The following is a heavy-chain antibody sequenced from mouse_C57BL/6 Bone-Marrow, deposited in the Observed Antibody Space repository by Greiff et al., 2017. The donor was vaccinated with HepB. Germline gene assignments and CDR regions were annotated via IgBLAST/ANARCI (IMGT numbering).Heavy chain of an antibody. J-gene: IGHJ4*01. Sequence: DVKLEESEGGLVQPGSSMKLSCTASGFTFSDYYMAWVRQVPEKGLEWVANINYDGSSPYYLDSLKSRFIISRDNAKNILYLQMSSLKSEDTATYYGARVYGYDGGGYAMDYWGQGTSVTVSS. V-gene: IGHV5-16*01. D-gene: IGHD2-2*01. CDR1: GFTFSDYY. CDR3: ARVYGYDGGGYAMDY. CDR2: INYDGSSP.